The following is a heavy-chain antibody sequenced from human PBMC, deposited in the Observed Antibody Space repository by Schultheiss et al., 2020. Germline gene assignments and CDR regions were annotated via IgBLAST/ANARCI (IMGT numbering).Heavy chain of an antibody. Sequence: GGSLRLSCAASGFTFSSYAMSWVRKAPGKGLEWVSAISGSGGSTYYADSVKGRFTISRDNSKNTLYLQMNSLRAEDTALYYCATADFWIGPNWFDPWGQGTLVTGYS. J-gene: IGHJ5*02. D-gene: IGHD3-3*01. CDR3: ATADFWIGPNWFDP. CDR2: ISGSGGST. CDR1: GFTFSSYA. V-gene: IGHV3-23*01.